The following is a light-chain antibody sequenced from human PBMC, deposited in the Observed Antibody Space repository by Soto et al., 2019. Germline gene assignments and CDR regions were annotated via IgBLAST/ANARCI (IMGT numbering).Light chain of an antibody. CDR3: SSHTSGSTRV. CDR1: SSDGGGYDY. CDR2: GVA. J-gene: IGLJ1*01. V-gene: IGLV2-14*01. Sequence: QAVLAQPASVSGSPGHSIAISCTGTSSDGGGYDYVSWYQQHPDIATELLIYGVARRPSGVSNRFSGSKSGNKAYLTISGLHPEDEATSYCSSHTSGSTRVFGSGSKVPVL.